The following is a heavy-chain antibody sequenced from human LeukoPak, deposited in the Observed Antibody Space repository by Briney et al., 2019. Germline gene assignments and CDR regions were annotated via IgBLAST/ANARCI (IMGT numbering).Heavy chain of an antibody. Sequence: GESLKISCKGSGYSFTSYWIGWVRQMPGKGLEWMGIIYPGDSDTRYSPSLQGQVTISADKSISTAYLQWSSLKASDTAMYYCARQVGATGPDPNDAFDIWGQGTMVTVSS. J-gene: IGHJ3*02. D-gene: IGHD1-26*01. CDR1: GYSFTSYW. V-gene: IGHV5-51*01. CDR2: IYPGDSDT. CDR3: ARQVGATGPDPNDAFDI.